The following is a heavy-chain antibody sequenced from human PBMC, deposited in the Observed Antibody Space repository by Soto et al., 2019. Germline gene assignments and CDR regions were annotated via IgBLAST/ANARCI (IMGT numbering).Heavy chain of an antibody. CDR2: INHSGST. CDR1: GGAFSGYY. D-gene: IGHD3-10*01. Sequence: QVQLQQWDAGLLKPSETLSLTCAVYGGAFSGYYWSWIRQPPGKGLEWIGEINHSGSTNYNPSLKSRVTISVDTSKNQFSLKLSSVTAADTAVYYCARGRSMVRGVITYYYYYYMDVWGKGTTVTVSS. CDR3: ARGRSMVRGVITYYYYYYMDV. J-gene: IGHJ6*03. V-gene: IGHV4-34*01.